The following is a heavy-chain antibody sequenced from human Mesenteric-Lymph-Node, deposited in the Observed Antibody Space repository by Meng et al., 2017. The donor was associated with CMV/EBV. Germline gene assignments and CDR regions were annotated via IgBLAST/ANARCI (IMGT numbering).Heavy chain of an antibody. D-gene: IGHD1-26*01. CDR3: ARQVGATSPPVD. Sequence: GGSLRLSCQGSGYSFTSYWIAWVRQMPGKGLEWMGIIYPGDSDTRYSPSFQGQVTISADKSISTAYLQWSSLKASDTAMYYCARQVGATSPPVDWGQGTLVTVSS. CDR1: GYSFTSYW. CDR2: IYPGDSDT. V-gene: IGHV5-51*01. J-gene: IGHJ4*02.